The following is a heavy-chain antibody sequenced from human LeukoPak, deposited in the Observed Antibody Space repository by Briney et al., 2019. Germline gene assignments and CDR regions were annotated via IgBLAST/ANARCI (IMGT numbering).Heavy chain of an antibody. D-gene: IGHD2-21*01. J-gene: IGHJ3*02. CDR2: ISAYNGNT. Sequence: ASVNVSCKASGYTFTSYGISWVRQAPGQGLEWMGWISAYNGNTNYAQKLQGRVTMTTDTSTSTAYMELRSLRSDDTAVYYCARDTGNVVVIDVPHDAFDIWGQGTMVTVSS. V-gene: IGHV1-18*01. CDR1: GYTFTSYG. CDR3: ARDTGNVVVIDVPHDAFDI.